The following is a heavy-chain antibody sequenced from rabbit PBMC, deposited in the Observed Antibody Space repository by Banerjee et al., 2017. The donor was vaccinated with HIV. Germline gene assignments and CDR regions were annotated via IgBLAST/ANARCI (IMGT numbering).Heavy chain of an antibody. CDR2: IYPTYGAT. CDR3: ARDSYDDYGVPNL. CDR1: GIDFSSSFW. Sequence: QSLEESGGDLVKPGASLTLTCTASGIDFSSSFWISWVRQTPGKGLEWIGCIYPTYGATDYASWAKGRFTISKTSSTTVTLQMTSLTAADTATYFCARDSYDDYGVPNLWGPGTLVTVS. J-gene: IGHJ4*01. D-gene: IGHD2-1*01. V-gene: IGHV1S40*01.